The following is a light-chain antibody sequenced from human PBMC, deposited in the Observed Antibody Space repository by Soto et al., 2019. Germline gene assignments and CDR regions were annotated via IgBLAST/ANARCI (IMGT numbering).Light chain of an antibody. CDR2: GAS. CDR1: QSISDN. V-gene: IGKV3-15*01. CDR3: QQYNNWPWT. Sequence: DTVMTQSPATLSVSPGGRATLSCRASQSISDNLAWYQQKPGQAPRLLIHGASTRATGFPARFSGSGSGTDFTLTISSLQSEDFAVYYCQQYNNWPWTVGQGTKVDIK. J-gene: IGKJ1*01.